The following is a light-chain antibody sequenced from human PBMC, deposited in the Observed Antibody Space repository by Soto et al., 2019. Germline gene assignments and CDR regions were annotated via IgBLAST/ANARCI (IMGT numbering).Light chain of an antibody. J-gene: IGKJ2*01. V-gene: IGKV3-15*01. CDR2: GAS. CDR3: QQYNNLPLT. CDR1: PSVSSN. Sequence: EIVMTQSPATPSVSPGERATLSCRASPSVSSNLAWYQQKPGQAPRLLIYGASTRATGIPARFSGSGSGTEFTLTISSLQSEDFAVYYCQQYNNLPLTFGQGTKLEIK.